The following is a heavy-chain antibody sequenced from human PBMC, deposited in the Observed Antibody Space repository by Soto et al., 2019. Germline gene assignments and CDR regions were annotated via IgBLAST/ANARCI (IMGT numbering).Heavy chain of an antibody. Sequence: SPGLPCAASGFTFSSYAMSWVRQAPGKGLEWVSAISGSGGSTYYADSVKGRFTISRDNSKNTLYLQMNSLRAEDTAIYYCAKKVNSGPGSQYFDYWGQGTLVTVSS. D-gene: IGHD3-10*01. J-gene: IGHJ4*02. V-gene: IGHV3-23*01. CDR1: GFTFSSYA. CDR2: ISGSGGST. CDR3: AKKVNSGPGSQYFDY.